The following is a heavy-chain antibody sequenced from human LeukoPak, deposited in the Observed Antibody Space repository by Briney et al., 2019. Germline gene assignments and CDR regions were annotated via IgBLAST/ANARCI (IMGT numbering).Heavy chain of an antibody. CDR3: AYAGEQYYGSGSYYKSDAFDI. CDR1: GYTFTSYG. V-gene: IGHV1-18*01. D-gene: IGHD3-10*01. CDR2: ISAYNGNT. Sequence: ASVKVSCKASGYTFTSYGISWVRQAPGQGLEWMGWISAYNGNTNYAQKLQGRVTMTTDTSTSTAYMELSSLRSEDTAVYYCAYAGEQYYGSGSYYKSDAFDIWGQGTMVTVSS. J-gene: IGHJ3*02.